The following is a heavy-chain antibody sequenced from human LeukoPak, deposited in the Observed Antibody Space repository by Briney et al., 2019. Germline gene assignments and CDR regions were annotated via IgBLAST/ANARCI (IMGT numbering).Heavy chain of an antibody. CDR1: GFTFSSYA. CDR2: ISGSGGST. CDR3: AKDLPDIVVVPAATNPYDY. V-gene: IGHV3-23*01. D-gene: IGHD2-2*01. J-gene: IGHJ4*02. Sequence: PGGSLRLSCAASGFTFSSYAMSWVRQAPGKGLEWVSAISGSGGSTYYADSVKGRFTISRDNSKNTLYLQMNSLRAEDTAVYYCAKDLPDIVVVPAATNPYDYWGQGTLVTVSS.